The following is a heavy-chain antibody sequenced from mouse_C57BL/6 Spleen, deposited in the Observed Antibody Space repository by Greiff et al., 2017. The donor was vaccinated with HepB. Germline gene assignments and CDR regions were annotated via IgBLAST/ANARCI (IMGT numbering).Heavy chain of an antibody. J-gene: IGHJ3*01. CDR2: IYPSDSET. CDR3: ARTLDYGSSSWFAY. Sequence: QVQLQQPGAELVRPGSSVKLSCKASGYTFTSYWMDWVKQRPGQGLEWIGNIYPSDSETHYNQKFKDKATLTVDKSSSTAYMQLSSLTSEDSAVYYCARTLDYGSSSWFAYWGQGTLVTVSA. V-gene: IGHV1-61*01. D-gene: IGHD1-1*01. CDR1: GYTFTSYW.